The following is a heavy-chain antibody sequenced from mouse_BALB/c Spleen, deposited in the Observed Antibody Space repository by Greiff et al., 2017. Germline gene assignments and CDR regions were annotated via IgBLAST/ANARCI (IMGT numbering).Heavy chain of an antibody. CDR1: GFTFSSYT. V-gene: IGHV5-12-2*01. CDR2: ISNGGGST. CDR3: ARHVKSLYAMDY. Sequence: EVQVVESGGGLVQPGGSLKLSCAASGFTFSSYTMSWVRQTPEKRLEWVAYISNGGGSTYYPDTVKGRFTISRDNAKNTLYLQMSSLKSEDTAMYYCARHVKSLYAMDYWGQGTSVTVSS. J-gene: IGHJ4*01.